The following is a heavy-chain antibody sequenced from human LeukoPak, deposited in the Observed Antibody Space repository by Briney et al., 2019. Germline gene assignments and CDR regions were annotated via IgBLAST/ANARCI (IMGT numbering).Heavy chain of an antibody. D-gene: IGHD3-10*01. V-gene: IGHV3-74*01. CDR1: GFTFSSYW. CDR3: ARGSGSYWHY. J-gene: IGHJ4*02. Sequence: PGGSLRLSCAASGFTFSSYWMHWVRQAPGKGLVWVSRISSDGSSTSYADSVKGRFTISRDNAKNTLYLQMNSLRAEDTAVYYCARGSGSYWHYWGQGTLVTVSS. CDR2: ISSDGSST.